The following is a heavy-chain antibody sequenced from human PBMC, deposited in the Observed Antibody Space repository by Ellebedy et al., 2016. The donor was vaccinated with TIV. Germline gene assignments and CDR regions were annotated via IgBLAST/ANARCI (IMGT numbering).Heavy chain of an antibody. CDR2: LYSSGKT. V-gene: IGHV3-66*01. J-gene: IGHJ4*02. CDR3: AGRAYNWNDGSLFDY. CDR1: GFSVSSNY. D-gene: IGHD1-1*01. Sequence: GESLKISGAVSGFSVSSNYLSWVRQSPGKGLEWVSFLYSSGKTFYADSVRGRFTISRDNSKRTVLLQMDSLRAEDTAVYYCAGRAYNWNDGSLFDYWGQGTLVTVSS.